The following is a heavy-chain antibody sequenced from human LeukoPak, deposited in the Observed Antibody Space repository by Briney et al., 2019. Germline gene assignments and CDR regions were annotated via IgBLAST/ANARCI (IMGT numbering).Heavy chain of an antibody. V-gene: IGHV3-9*01. CDR2: ISWNSGSI. CDR3: AKDVSSSWWDPFDY. CDR1: GFTFDDYA. Sequence: GGSLRLSCAASGFTFDDYAMHWVRQAPGKGLEWVSGISWNSGSIGYADSVKGRFTISRDNSKNTLYLQMNSLRAEDTAVYYCAKDVSSSWWDPFDYWGQGTLVTVSS. J-gene: IGHJ4*02. D-gene: IGHD6-13*01.